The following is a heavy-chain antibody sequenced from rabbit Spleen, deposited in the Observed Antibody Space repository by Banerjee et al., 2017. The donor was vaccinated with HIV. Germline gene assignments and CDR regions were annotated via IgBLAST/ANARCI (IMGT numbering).Heavy chain of an antibody. J-gene: IGHJ3*01. V-gene: IGHV1S45*01. Sequence: QEQLEESGGDLVKPEGSLTLTCTASGFTLSSYWICWVRQAPGKGLEWIGCIYAGSSGSTAYASWAKGRFTISKTSSTTVTLQMTSRTAADTATYFCARPSSGSNGYYLWGQGTLVTVS. CDR1: GFTLSSYW. D-gene: IGHD1-1*01. CDR2: IYAGSSGST. CDR3: ARPSSGSNGYYL.